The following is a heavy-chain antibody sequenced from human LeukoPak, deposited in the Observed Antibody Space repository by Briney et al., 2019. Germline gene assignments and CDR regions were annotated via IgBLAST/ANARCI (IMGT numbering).Heavy chain of an antibody. CDR1: GYTFTTYY. V-gene: IGHV1-46*01. CDR3: ARDLNPYCSSTSCRDEGFDY. Sequence: ASVKVSCKAPGYTFTTYYMHWVRQAPGQGLEWMGIINPSSGSTSYAQKFQGRVTITADESTSTAYMELSSLRSEDTAVYYCARDLNPYCSSTSCRDEGFDYWGQGTLVTVSS. D-gene: IGHD2-2*01. CDR2: INPSSGST. J-gene: IGHJ4*02.